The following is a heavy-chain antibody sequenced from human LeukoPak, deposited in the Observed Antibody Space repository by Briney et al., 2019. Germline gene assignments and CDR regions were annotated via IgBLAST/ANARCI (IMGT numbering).Heavy chain of an antibody. CDR1: CFIFSDYT. CDR2: VSSSGAYT. Sequence: GSLRLSCAASCFIFSDYTMNWVRQAPGPGLESVSSVSSSGAYTFYADSVKGRFTISRDNAKNSLFLQMDSLRVDDSALYYCVRDLRFIGGSDWFDPWGQGTQVIVSS. D-gene: IGHD3-3*01. J-gene: IGHJ5*02. V-gene: IGHV3-21*01. CDR3: VRDLRFIGGSDWFDP.